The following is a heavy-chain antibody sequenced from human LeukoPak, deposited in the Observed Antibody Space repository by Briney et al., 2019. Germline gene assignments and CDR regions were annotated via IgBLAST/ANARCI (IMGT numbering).Heavy chain of an antibody. D-gene: IGHD6-19*01. Sequence: SETLSLTCTVSGGSISSYYWSWIRQPPGKGLEWIGYISNSGSTNYNPSLKSRVSISVDTSKNQFSLKLSSAAAADTAVYYCASAAVAGNFPFDYWGQGTLVTVSS. CDR1: GGSISSYY. CDR2: ISNSGST. J-gene: IGHJ4*02. V-gene: IGHV4-59*01. CDR3: ASAAVAGNFPFDY.